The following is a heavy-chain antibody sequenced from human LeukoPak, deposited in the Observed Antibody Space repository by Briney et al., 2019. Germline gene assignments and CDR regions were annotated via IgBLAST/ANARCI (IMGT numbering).Heavy chain of an antibody. V-gene: IGHV3-21*01. CDR2: ISSSSSYI. CDR1: GFTFSSYS. D-gene: IGHD3-10*01. CDR3: ARGKNYYGSGSYYNAKPRPLNWFDP. Sequence: PGGSLRLSCAASGFTFSSYSMNWVRQAPGKGLEWVSFISSSSSYIYYADSVKGRFTISRDNAKNSLYLQMNSLRAEDTAVYYCARGKNYYGSGSYYNAKPRPLNWFDPWGQGTLVTVSS. J-gene: IGHJ5*02.